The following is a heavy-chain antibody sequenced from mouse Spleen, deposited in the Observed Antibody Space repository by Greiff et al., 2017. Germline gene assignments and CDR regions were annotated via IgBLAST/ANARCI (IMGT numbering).Heavy chain of an antibody. J-gene: IGHJ2*01. V-gene: IGHV1-5*01. D-gene: IGHD2-1*01. Sequence: EVQLQQSGTVLARPGASVKMSCKASGYTFTSYWMHWVKQRPGQGLEWIGAIYPGNSDTSYNQKFKGKATITADTSSNTAYLQLSSLTSEDTAVYYCARSDGNYFDYWGQGTTLTVSS. CDR2: IYPGNSDT. CDR3: ARSDGNYFDY. CDR1: GYTFTSYW.